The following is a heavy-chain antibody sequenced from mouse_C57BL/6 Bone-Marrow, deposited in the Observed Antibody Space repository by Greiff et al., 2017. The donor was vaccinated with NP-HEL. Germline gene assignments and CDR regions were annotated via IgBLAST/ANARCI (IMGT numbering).Heavy chain of an antibody. CDR2: INPNYGTT. J-gene: IGHJ4*01. D-gene: IGHD1-1*01. CDR3: AFYYYVSSLYAMDY. V-gene: IGHV1-39*01. Sequence: EVQLQQSGPELVKPGASVKISCKASGYSFTDYNMNWVKQSNGKSLEWIGVINPNYGTTSYNQKFKGKATLTVDQSSSTAYMQLNSLTSEDSAVYYCAFYYYVSSLYAMDYWGQGTSVTVSS. CDR1: GYSFTDYN.